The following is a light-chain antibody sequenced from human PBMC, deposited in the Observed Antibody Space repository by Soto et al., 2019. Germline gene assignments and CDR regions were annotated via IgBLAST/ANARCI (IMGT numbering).Light chain of an antibody. CDR1: QSVSSY. V-gene: IGKV3-20*01. Sequence: EIVLTQSPATLSLSPGERATLSCRASQSVSSYLAWYQQKPGQAPRLLIYDASNGATGIPDRFRGSGSGTDFTLTISRLEPEDFAVYYCQQYGSSGTFGQGTKVDIK. J-gene: IGKJ1*01. CDR2: DAS. CDR3: QQYGSSGT.